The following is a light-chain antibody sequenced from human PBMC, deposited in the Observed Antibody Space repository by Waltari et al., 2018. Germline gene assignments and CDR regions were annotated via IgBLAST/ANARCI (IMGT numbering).Light chain of an antibody. V-gene: IGKV3-20*01. CDR3: QHYLRLPAT. J-gene: IGKJ1*01. CDR1: QSVSRA. Sequence: EIVLTQSPGTLSLSPGERATLSCRASQSVSRALAWYQQKPGQAPRLLIYGASNRATGIPDRFSGSGSGTDFSLTISSLEPEDIAVYYCQHYLRLPATFGQGTKVEIK. CDR2: GAS.